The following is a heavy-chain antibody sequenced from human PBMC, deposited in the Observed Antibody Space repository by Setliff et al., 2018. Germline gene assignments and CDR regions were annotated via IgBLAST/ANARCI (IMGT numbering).Heavy chain of an antibody. V-gene: IGHV3-11*01. CDR1: GFTFSDYY. D-gene: IGHD3-22*01. CDR3: ARERSGTYYYDSSGGDDAFDI. CDR2: ISSSGSTI. Sequence: PGGSLRLSCAASGFTFSDYYMSWIRQAPGKGLEWVSYISSSGSTIYYADSVKGRFTISRDNAKNSLYLQMNSLRAEDTAVYYCARERSGTYYYDSSGGDDAFDIWGQGTMVTVSS. J-gene: IGHJ3*02.